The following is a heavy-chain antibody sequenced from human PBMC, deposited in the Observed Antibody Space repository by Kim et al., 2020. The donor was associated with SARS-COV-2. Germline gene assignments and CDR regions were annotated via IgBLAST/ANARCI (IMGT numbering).Heavy chain of an antibody. CDR3: ARGKPYSSSWFDYYYYGMDV. J-gene: IGHJ6*02. D-gene: IGHD6-13*01. CDR1: GFTFSSYS. CDR2: ISSSSSYI. V-gene: IGHV3-21*01. Sequence: GGSLRLSCAASGFTFSSYSMNWVRQAPGKGLEWVSSISSSSSYIYYADSVKGRFTISRDNAKNSLYLQMNSLRAEDTAVYYCARGKPYSSSWFDYYYYGMDVWGQGTTVTVSS.